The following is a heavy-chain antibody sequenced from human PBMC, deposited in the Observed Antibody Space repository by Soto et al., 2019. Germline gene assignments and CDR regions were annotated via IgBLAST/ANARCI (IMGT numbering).Heavy chain of an antibody. Sequence: GSLRLPCAAFGFTFSSYAMSWVRQAPGKGLEWVSAISGSGGSTYYADSVKGRFTISRDNSKNTLYLQMNSLRAEDTAVYYCAKDKVVAGRVDRFDPWGQGTLVTVSS. CDR1: GFTFSSYA. V-gene: IGHV3-23*01. CDR2: ISGSGGST. D-gene: IGHD6-19*01. CDR3: AKDKVVAGRVDRFDP. J-gene: IGHJ5*02.